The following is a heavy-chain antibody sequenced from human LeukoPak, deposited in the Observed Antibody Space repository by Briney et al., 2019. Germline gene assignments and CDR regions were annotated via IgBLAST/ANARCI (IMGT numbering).Heavy chain of an antibody. CDR1: GFTFSSYA. Sequence: GGSLRLSCAASGFTFSSYAMSWVRRAPGMGLEWVSAISGSGGFTYYGDSVKGRFTFSRDNSKNTLYLQMNSLRPEDTAVYYCAKENGDYGYFQHWGQGTLVTVSS. CDR3: AKENGDYGYFQH. CDR2: ISGSGGFT. D-gene: IGHD4-17*01. J-gene: IGHJ1*01. V-gene: IGHV3-23*01.